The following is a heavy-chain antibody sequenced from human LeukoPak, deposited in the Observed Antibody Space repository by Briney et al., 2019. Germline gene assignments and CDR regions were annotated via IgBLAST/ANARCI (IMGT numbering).Heavy chain of an antibody. D-gene: IGHD2-21*02. Sequence: ASVKVSCKASGYTLTGYYMHWVRQAPGQGLEWMGWINPNSGGTNYAQTFQGRVTMTRDTSISTAYLELSRLRSDDTAVYYCARGTVVTDFDYWGQGTLVTVSS. CDR3: ARGTVVTDFDY. J-gene: IGHJ4*02. V-gene: IGHV1-2*02. CDR2: INPNSGGT. CDR1: GYTLTGYY.